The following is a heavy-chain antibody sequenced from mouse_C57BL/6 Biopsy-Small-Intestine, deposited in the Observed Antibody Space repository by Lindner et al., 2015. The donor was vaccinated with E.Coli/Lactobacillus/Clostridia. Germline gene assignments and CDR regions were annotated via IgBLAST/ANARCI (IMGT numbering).Heavy chain of an antibody. J-gene: IGHJ4*01. CDR1: GYTFTGYW. CDR3: AKWYDGGMDY. CDR2: ILPGSGII. V-gene: IGHV1-9*01. D-gene: IGHD2-14*01. Sequence: VQLQESGAELMKPGASVKLSCKATGYTFTGYWVEWVKQRPGHGLEWIGEILPGSGIINYNVKFKDKATFTADASSNTAYMQLSSLTTEDSAIYYCAKWYDGGMDYWGQGTSVTVSS.